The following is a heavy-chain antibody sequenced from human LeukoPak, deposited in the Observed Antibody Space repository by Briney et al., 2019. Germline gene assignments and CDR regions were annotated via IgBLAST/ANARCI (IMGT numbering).Heavy chain of an antibody. CDR2: IYYSGST. V-gene: IGHV4-59*05. CDR3: ASPYCSGGSCLPYFDY. Sequence: PSETLSLTCTVSGGSISSYYWSWIRQPPGKGLEWIGSIYYSGSTYNNPSLKSRVTISVDTSKNQFSLKLSSVTAADTAVYYCASPYCSGGSCLPYFDYWGQGTLVTVSS. J-gene: IGHJ4*02. CDR1: GGSISSYY. D-gene: IGHD2-15*01.